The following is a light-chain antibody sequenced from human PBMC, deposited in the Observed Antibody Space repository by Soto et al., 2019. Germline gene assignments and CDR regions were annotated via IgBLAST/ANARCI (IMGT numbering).Light chain of an antibody. J-gene: IGKJ1*01. V-gene: IGKV3-15*01. CDR3: QQYVTSSPRT. CDR1: QSVNTN. CDR2: DAS. Sequence: EIVMTQSPATLSVSPGERATLSCRASQSVNTNLAWYQQKPGQAPRLLISDASTRATGIPARFSGSGSGTEFTLTISRLEPEDFAVYYCQQYVTSSPRTFGQGTKVDIK.